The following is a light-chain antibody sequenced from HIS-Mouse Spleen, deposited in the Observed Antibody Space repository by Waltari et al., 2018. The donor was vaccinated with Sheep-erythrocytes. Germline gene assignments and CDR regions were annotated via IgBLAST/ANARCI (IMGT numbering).Light chain of an antibody. J-gene: IGLJ1*01. CDR1: SNDVGCYNY. CDR3: CSYAGSYNHV. Sequence: QSALTQPRSVSGPPGQSVTISSTTTSNDVGCYNYVSWYQQHPGKPPKLMIYDVSKRPSGVPDRFSGSKSGNTASLTISGLQAEDEADYYCCSYAGSYNHVFATGTKVTVL. V-gene: IGLV2-11*01. CDR2: DVS.